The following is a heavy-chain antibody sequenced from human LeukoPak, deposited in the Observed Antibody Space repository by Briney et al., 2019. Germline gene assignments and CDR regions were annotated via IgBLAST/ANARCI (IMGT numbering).Heavy chain of an antibody. D-gene: IGHD2/OR15-2a*01. J-gene: IGHJ4*02. CDR3: VRDWAPASMQAAPFDC. CDR1: GFGFSNFW. V-gene: IGHV3-7*01. CDR2: IKEDGSLK. Sequence: GGSLRLSCAASGFGFSNFWMSWVRQAPGKGPEWVANIKEDGSLKNYVDSVEGRFTVSRDNAKNTLYLQMNSLRLEDTAVYYCVRDWAPASMQAAPFDCWGQGALVTVSS.